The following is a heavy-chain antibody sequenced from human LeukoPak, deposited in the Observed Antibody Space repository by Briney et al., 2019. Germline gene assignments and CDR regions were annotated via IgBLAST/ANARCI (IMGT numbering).Heavy chain of an antibody. CDR1: GYIFTSSW. J-gene: IGHJ4*02. Sequence: GESLKISCEASGYIFTSSWIGWVRQMPGKGLEWMGIIYPGDSDSRYSPSFQGQVTISVDRSINTAYLQWSSLKASDTATYYCARILTYSSSWYYFDYWGQGTLVTVSS. CDR3: ARILTYSSSWYYFDY. CDR2: IYPGDSDS. D-gene: IGHD6-13*01. V-gene: IGHV5-51*01.